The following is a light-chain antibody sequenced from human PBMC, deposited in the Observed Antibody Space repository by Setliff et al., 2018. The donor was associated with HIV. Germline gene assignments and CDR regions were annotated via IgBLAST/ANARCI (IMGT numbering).Light chain of an antibody. V-gene: IGKV1-39*01. Sequence: DIQMTQSPSSLSASVGDRVTITCRASQSISNYLNWYQQKPGKAPKLLIYAASTLQSGVPSRFSGSGSGTEFTLTVSSLQPEDFATYYCQQTCSFPRFGQGTKVDIK. J-gene: IGKJ1*01. CDR2: AAS. CDR1: QSISNY. CDR3: QQTCSFPR.